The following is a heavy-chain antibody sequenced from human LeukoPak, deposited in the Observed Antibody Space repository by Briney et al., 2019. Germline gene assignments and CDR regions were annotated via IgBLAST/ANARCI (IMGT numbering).Heavy chain of an antibody. J-gene: IGHJ5*02. CDR1: GFTFSSYG. Sequence: GGSLRLSCAASGFTFSSYGMSWVRQAPGKGLEWVSAISGSGGSTYYADSVKGRFTISRDNSKNTPYLQMNSLRAEDTAVYYCAKEATVTPGNVNWFDTWGQGTLVTVPS. V-gene: IGHV3-23*01. D-gene: IGHD4-17*01. CDR3: AKEATVTPGNVNWFDT. CDR2: ISGSGGST.